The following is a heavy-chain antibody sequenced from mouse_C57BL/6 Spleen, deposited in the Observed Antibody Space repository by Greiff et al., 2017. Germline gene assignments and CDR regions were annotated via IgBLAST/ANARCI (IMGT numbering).Heavy chain of an antibody. D-gene: IGHD1-1*01. CDR2: IDPETGGT. Sequence: VQLQESGAELVRPGASVTLSCKASGYTFTDYEMHWVKQTPVHGLEWIGAIDPETGGTAFNQKFKGKAILTADKSSSTAYMELRSLASEDSAVYYCTRKKGYGSILEGDWGQGTSVTVSS. V-gene: IGHV1-15*01. J-gene: IGHJ4*01. CDR1: GYTFTDYE. CDR3: TRKKGYGSILEGD.